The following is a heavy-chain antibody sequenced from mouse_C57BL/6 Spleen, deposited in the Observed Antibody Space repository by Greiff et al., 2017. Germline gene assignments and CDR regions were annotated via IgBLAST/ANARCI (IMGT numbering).Heavy chain of an antibody. Sequence: QVQLQQSGAELMKPGASVKLSCKATGYTFTGYWIEWVKQRPGHGLEWIGEILPGSGSTNYNEKFKGKATFTADTSANTAYMQLSSLTTEDSAIYYCARESPYYGSSYWYFDVWGTGTTVTVSS. CDR2: ILPGSGST. CDR3: ARESPYYGSSYWYFDV. V-gene: IGHV1-9*01. CDR1: GYTFTGYW. J-gene: IGHJ1*03. D-gene: IGHD1-1*01.